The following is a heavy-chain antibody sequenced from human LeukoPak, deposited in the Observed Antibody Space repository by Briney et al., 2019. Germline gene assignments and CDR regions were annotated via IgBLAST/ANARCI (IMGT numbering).Heavy chain of an antibody. CDR3: ASPPGPEERVGATPGVGN. CDR1: GFTFSSYS. J-gene: IGHJ4*02. D-gene: IGHD1-26*01. CDR2: ISSSSSYI. Sequence: PGGSLRLSCAASGFTFSSYSMNWVRQAPGKGLEWVSPISSSSSYIYYADSVKGRFTISRDNAKNSLYLQMNSLRAEDTAVYYCASPPGPEERVGATPGVGNWGQGTLVTASS. V-gene: IGHV3-21*01.